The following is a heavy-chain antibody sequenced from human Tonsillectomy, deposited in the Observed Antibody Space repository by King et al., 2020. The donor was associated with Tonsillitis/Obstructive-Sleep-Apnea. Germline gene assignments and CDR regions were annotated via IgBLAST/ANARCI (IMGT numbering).Heavy chain of an antibody. CDR3: ASSPDCGGGSCNGFPYYGMDV. Sequence: VQLVESGGKLIQPGGSLRLSCEVSGFTFSNYWIHWVRQAPGKGLVWVARIDTNGRTTTYADSVQGRFNISRDNAKNTLFLQMNSLRVEDSALYYCASSPDCGGGSCNGFPYYGMDVWGPGTTVTVSS. J-gene: IGHJ6*02. CDR2: IDTNGRTT. CDR1: GFTFSNYW. D-gene: IGHD2-15*01. V-gene: IGHV3-74*01.